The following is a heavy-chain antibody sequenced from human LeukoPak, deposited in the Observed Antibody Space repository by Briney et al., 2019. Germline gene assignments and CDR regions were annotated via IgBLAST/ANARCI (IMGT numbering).Heavy chain of an antibody. V-gene: IGHV3-7*03. CDR2: INKDGGEK. CDR3: VKDSPRYSGSPPAY. CDR1: GFTFSSYW. D-gene: IGHD1-26*01. J-gene: IGHJ4*02. Sequence: PGGSLRLSCAASGFTFSSYWMSWVRQAPGKGLEWVANINKDGGEKYYVDSVKGRFTISRDNAKNSLYLQMNSLRADDTAVYYCVKDSPRYSGSPPAYWGQGTLVTVSS.